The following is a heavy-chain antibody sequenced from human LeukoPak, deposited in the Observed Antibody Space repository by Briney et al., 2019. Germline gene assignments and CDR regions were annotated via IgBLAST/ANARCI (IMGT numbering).Heavy chain of an antibody. V-gene: IGHV3-30*02. Sequence: GGSPRLSCAASGFTFSTYGMHWVRQAPGKGLEWVAFIRYDGSDKYYSDSVKGRFTISRDNSKNTLYLQMNSLRAEDTAVYYCARGGSYLSAFDIWGQGTMVTVSS. CDR1: GFTFSTYG. CDR2: IRYDGSDK. CDR3: ARGGSYLSAFDI. J-gene: IGHJ3*02. D-gene: IGHD1-26*01.